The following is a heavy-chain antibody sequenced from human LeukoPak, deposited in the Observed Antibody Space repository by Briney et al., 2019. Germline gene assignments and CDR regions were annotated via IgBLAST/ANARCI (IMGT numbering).Heavy chain of an antibody. CDR3: ARDRSGYLYYFDY. CDR2: IRYDGSNK. V-gene: IGHV3-30*02. D-gene: IGHD3-22*01. J-gene: IGHJ4*02. CDR1: GFTFSSYG. Sequence: GGSLRLSCAASGFTFSSYGMHWVRQAPGKGLEWVAFIRYDGSNKYYADSVKGRFTISRDNSKNTLYLQMNSLRAEDTAVYYCARDRSGYLYYFDYWGQGTLVTVSS.